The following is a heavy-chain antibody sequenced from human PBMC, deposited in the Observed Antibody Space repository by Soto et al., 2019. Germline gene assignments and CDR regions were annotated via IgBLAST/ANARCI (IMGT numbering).Heavy chain of an antibody. V-gene: IGHV3-11*01. CDR2: ISSNVVAI. Sequence: QVQLVESGGGLVKPGGSLRLSCAASGFTFSDYYMTWIRRAPGKVLEWVACISSNVVAIHYADSVKCRFTVSRDNAKNTLYLQMNSLIAEDSAVYYCARDLSLDYYNGNHFDYWGQGTLVNVSS. D-gene: IGHD1-20*01. J-gene: IGHJ4*02. CDR3: ARDLSLDYYNGNHFDY. CDR1: GFTFSDYY.